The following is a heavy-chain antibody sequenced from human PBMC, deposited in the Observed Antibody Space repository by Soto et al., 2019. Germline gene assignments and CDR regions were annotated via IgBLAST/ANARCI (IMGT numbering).Heavy chain of an antibody. CDR2: IYYSGST. V-gene: IGHV4-31*03. Sequence: PSETLSLTCTVSGGSISSGGYYWSWIRQHPGEGLEWIGYIYYSGSTYYNPSLKSRVTISVDTSKNQFSLKLSSVTAADTAVYYCARDQPSPYGSGSSMDVWGQGTTVTVSS. D-gene: IGHD3-10*01. CDR3: ARDQPSPYGSGSSMDV. J-gene: IGHJ6*02. CDR1: GGSISSGGYY.